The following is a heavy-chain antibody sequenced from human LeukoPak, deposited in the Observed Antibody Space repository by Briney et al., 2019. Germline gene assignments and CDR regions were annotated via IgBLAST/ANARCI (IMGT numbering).Heavy chain of an antibody. V-gene: IGHV3-30*03. CDR2: ISYDGSNK. CDR1: GFTFSNYW. D-gene: IGHD5-18*01. Sequence: GGSLRLSCAASGFTFSNYWMSWVRQAPGKGLEWVAVISYDGSNKYYADSVKGRFTISRDNSKNTLYLQMNSLRAEDTAVYYCARDPGGYSYGFFDYWGQGTLVTVSS. CDR3: ARDPGGYSYGFFDY. J-gene: IGHJ4*02.